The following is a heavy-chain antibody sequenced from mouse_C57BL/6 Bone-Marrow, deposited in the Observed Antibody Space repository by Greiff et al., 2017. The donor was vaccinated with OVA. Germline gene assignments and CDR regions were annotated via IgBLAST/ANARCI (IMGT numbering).Heavy chain of an antibody. V-gene: IGHV1-64*01. CDR2: IHPNSGST. D-gene: IGHD2-4*01. CDR3: AREDDYDTFDY. CDR1: GYTFTSYW. J-gene: IGHJ2*01. Sequence: QVQLQQPGAELVRPGSSVKLSCKASGYTFTSYWMHWVKQRPIQGLEWIGMIHPNSGSTNYNEKFKSKATLTVDKSSSTAYMQLSSLTSEDSAVYYCAREDDYDTFDYWGQGTTLTVSS.